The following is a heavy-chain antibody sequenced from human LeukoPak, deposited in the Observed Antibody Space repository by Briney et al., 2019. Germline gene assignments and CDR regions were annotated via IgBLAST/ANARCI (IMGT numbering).Heavy chain of an antibody. V-gene: IGHV4-61*08. CDR1: GGSISSGGYY. D-gene: IGHD3-22*01. Sequence: PSETLSLTCTVSGGSISSGGYYWSWIRQHPGKGLEWIGYIYYSGSTNYNPSLKSRVTISVDTSKNQFSLQLSSVTAADTAVYYCARLSYDNSGYYFVGFDSWGQGTLVTVSS. CDR3: ARLSYDNSGYYFVGFDS. J-gene: IGHJ4*02. CDR2: IYYSGST.